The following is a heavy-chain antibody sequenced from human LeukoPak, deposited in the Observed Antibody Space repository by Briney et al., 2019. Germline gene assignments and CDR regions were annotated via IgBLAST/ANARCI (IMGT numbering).Heavy chain of an antibody. J-gene: IGHJ4*02. CDR2: ISGSGGST. Sequence: PGGSLRLSCAASGFTFSSYAMSWVRQPPGKGLEWVSVISGSGGSTYYADSVKGRFTISRDNSKNTLYLQMNSLRAEDTAVYYCAREPGYDSSGCFDYWGQGTLVTVSS. CDR1: GFTFSSYA. V-gene: IGHV3-23*01. CDR3: AREPGYDSSGCFDY. D-gene: IGHD3-22*01.